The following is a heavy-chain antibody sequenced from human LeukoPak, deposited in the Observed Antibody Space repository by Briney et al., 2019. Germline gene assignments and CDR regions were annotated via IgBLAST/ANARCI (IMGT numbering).Heavy chain of an antibody. J-gene: IGHJ4*02. CDR3: ARSPTMIVVVITTSYFDY. D-gene: IGHD3-22*01. CDR2: MSYDGSNK. CDR1: GFTFSSYA. V-gene: IGHV3-30-3*01. Sequence: GGSLRLSCAAPGFTFSSYAMHWVRQAPGKGLEWVAVMSYDGSNKYYADSVKGRFTISRDNSKNTLYLQMNSLRAEDTAVYYCARSPTMIVVVITTSYFDYWGQGTLVTVSS.